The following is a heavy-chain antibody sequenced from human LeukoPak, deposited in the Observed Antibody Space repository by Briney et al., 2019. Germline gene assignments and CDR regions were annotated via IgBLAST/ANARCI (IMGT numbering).Heavy chain of an antibody. J-gene: IGHJ1*01. CDR2: IYYSGST. V-gene: IGHV4-59*01. Sequence: PSETLSLTCTVSGGSISSYYWNWIRQPPGKGLEWIGYIYYSGSTNYNPSLKSRVTISVDTSKNQFSLKLSPVTAADTAVYYCARGRSSSLEYFQHWGQGTLVTVSS. CDR3: ARGRSSSLEYFQH. CDR1: GGSISSYY. D-gene: IGHD6-13*01.